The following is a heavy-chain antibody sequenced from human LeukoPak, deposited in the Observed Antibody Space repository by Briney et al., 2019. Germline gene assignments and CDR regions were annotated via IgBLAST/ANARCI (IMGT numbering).Heavy chain of an antibody. J-gene: IGHJ4*02. CDR1: GFTFSSYS. CDR2: ISSSSSYI. Sequence: GGSLRLSCVGSGFTFSSYSMNWVRQAPGKGLEWVSSISSSSSYIYYADSVKGRFTISRDNAKNSLYLQMNSLRAEDTAVYYCARSIAAAGTAFDYWGQGTLVTVSS. CDR3: ARSIAAAGTAFDY. V-gene: IGHV3-21*01. D-gene: IGHD6-13*01.